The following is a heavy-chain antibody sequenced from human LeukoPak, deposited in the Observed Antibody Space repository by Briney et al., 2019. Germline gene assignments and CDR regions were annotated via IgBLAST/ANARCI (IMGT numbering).Heavy chain of an antibody. V-gene: IGHV4-59*01. CDR2: IYYTGST. J-gene: IGHJ4*02. CDR3: ARDLGSDTSGYYGGLPSI. D-gene: IGHD3-22*01. Sequence: PGGSLRLSCAASGFTFSSYGMSWIRQPPGKGLEWIGFIYYTGSTNYNPSLKSRLTISVDTSKNQFSLRLSSVTAADTAVYYCARDLGSDTSGYYGGLPSIWGQGTLVTVSS. CDR1: GFTFSSYG.